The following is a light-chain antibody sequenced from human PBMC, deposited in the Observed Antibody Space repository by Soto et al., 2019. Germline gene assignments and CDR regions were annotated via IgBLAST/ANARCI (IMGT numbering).Light chain of an antibody. V-gene: IGKV3-20*01. CDR1: QSVRSSY. J-gene: IGKJ1*01. CDR2: GAS. CDR3: QQYGGSPST. Sequence: DIVLTQSPGTLSLSPGERATLSCRASQSVRSSYLAWYQQRPGQAPRLLIYGASSRATGIPDRFSGSGSGTDFTLTISRLEPGDFAVYYCQQYGGSPSTFGLGTKVDIK.